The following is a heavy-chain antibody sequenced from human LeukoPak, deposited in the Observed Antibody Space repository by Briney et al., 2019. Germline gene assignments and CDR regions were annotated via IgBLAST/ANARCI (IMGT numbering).Heavy chain of an antibody. CDR3: ARSVSWGLLVRDDAFDI. Sequence: SETLSLTCTVSGGSISSYHWIWIRQPPGKGLEWIGYIHYSGSTNYNPSLKSRVTTSVDTSKRQFSLKLRSVTAADTAVYYCARSVSWGLLVRDDAFDIWGQGTMVTVSS. D-gene: IGHD2-21*01. CDR2: IHYSGST. CDR1: GGSISSYH. J-gene: IGHJ3*02. V-gene: IGHV4-59*08.